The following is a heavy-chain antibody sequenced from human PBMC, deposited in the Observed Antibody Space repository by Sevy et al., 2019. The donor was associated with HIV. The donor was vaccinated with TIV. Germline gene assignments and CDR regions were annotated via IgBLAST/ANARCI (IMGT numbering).Heavy chain of an antibody. D-gene: IGHD4-17*01. CDR1: GFIFSNAW. Sequence: GGSLRLSCAASGFIFSNAWMSWVRQAPGKGLEWVGRIKSKSDGGPSDYAAPVKGRFTISRDDSRNTLYLQMNSLKTEDTAVYYCTSMTTVEGVFDFWGQGTPVTVSS. CDR2: IKSKSDGGPS. V-gene: IGHV3-15*01. J-gene: IGHJ4*02. CDR3: TSMTTVEGVFDF.